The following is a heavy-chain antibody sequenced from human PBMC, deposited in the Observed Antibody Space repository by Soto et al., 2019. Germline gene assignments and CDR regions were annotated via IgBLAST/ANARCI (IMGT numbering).Heavy chain of an antibody. CDR2: IKSKTDGGTT. J-gene: IGHJ6*02. D-gene: IGHD3-22*01. V-gene: IGHV3-15*07. Sequence: GGSLRLSCAASGFTFSNAWMNWVRQAPGKGLEWVGRIKSKTDGGTTDYAAPVKGRFTISRDDSKNTLYLQMNSLKTEDTAVYYCTSTYYYDSSGYYSYYYYGMDVWGQGTTVTVSS. CDR1: GFTFSNAW. CDR3: TSTYYYDSSGYYSYYYYGMDV.